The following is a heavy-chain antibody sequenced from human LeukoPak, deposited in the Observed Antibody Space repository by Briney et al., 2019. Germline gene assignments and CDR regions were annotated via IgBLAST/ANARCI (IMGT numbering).Heavy chain of an antibody. Sequence: VGALRLSCAASGFTFSIYAMSWVHQAPGKGLEWVSAISGIGGSTYYADSVKGRFTIYSDNSKTTLYLTMNSLRAEDTAVYYCAKELPRGWLQSLRNLNAFDIWGQETMVTVSS. J-gene: IGHJ3*02. CDR1: GFTFSIYA. V-gene: IGHV3-23*01. D-gene: IGHD5-24*01. CDR2: ISGIGGST. CDR3: AKELPRGWLQSLRNLNAFDI.